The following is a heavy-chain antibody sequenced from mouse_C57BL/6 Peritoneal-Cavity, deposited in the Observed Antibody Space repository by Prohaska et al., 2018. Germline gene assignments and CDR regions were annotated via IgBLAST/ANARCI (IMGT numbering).Heavy chain of an antibody. Sequence: LKISCKASGYTFTDYYMHWVKQSHGKSLEWIGDINPNNGGTSYNEKFKGKATLTVDKSSSTAYMELRSLTSEDSAVYYCARTLVAYWGQGTLVTVSA. CDR2: INPNNGGT. V-gene: IGHV1-26*01. CDR3: ARTLVAY. J-gene: IGHJ3*01. CDR1: GYTFTDYY.